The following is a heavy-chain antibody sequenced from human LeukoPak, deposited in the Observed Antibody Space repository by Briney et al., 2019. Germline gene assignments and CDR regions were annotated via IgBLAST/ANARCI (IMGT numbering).Heavy chain of an antibody. V-gene: IGHV3-74*01. Sequence: PGGSLRLSCEASGFTFSNYWMHWVRQPPGKGLMWVSQISTDGSQTFYADSVKGRFTISRDNAQNTLFLQMDSLRPEDTAVYYCVRSLRSADFWGQGTLVTVSP. CDR1: GFTFSNYW. CDR3: VRSLRSADF. J-gene: IGHJ4*02. CDR2: ISTDGSQT.